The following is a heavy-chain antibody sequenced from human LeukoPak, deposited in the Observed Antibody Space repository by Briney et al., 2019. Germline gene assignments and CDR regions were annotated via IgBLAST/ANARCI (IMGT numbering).Heavy chain of an antibody. V-gene: IGHV3-7*01. D-gene: IGHD6-13*01. CDR3: ARDGTAAGLYFDL. CDR1: GFTFTDYW. CDR2: IRQDGSEK. J-gene: IGHJ4*01. Sequence: GGSLRLSCAVSGFTFTDYWMNWVRQAPGKGLEWAASIRQDGSEKTYVDSVKGRFTISRDNTKNSLSLQVNSLRAEDTAVYYCARDGTAAGLYFDLWGQGTLVTVSS.